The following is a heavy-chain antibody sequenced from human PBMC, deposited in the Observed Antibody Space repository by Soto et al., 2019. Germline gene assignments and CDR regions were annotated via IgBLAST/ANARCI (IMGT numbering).Heavy chain of an antibody. CDR3: AKGHYGDYFPFDY. V-gene: IGHV3-23*01. CDR2: ISGSGGST. D-gene: IGHD4-17*01. Sequence: EVQLLESGGGLVQPGGSLRLSCAASGFTFSSYAMSWVRQAPGKGLEWVAAISGSGGSTYYADSVKGRFTISRDNSKNTLYLQMNSLRAEDTAVYYCAKGHYGDYFPFDYWGQGTLVTVSS. CDR1: GFTFSSYA. J-gene: IGHJ4*02.